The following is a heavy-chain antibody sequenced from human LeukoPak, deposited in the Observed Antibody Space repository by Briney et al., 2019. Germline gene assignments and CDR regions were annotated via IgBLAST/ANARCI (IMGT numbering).Heavy chain of an antibody. V-gene: IGHV3-30*19. CDR2: IWYDGSNK. J-gene: IGHJ4*02. Sequence: GGSLRLSCAASGFTFSSYGMHWVRQAPGKGLEWVAVIWYDGSNKYYADSVKGRFTISRDNSKNTPYLQMNSLRAEDTAVYYCVRADYYDSSGYPQYWGQGTLVTVSS. D-gene: IGHD3-22*01. CDR1: GFTFSSYG. CDR3: VRADYYDSSGYPQY.